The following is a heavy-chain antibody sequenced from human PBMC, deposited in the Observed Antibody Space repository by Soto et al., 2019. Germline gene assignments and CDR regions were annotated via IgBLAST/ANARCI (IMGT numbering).Heavy chain of an antibody. CDR1: GFTFSSYG. J-gene: IGHJ4*02. Sequence: GGSLRLSCAASGFTFSSYGMHWVRQAPGKGLEWVAVISYDGSNKYYADSVKGRFTISRDNSKNTLYLQTNSLRAEDTAVYYCEKEFQEYSSLNYFDYWGTGTL. CDR2: ISYDGSNK. D-gene: IGHD6-6*01. V-gene: IGHV3-30*18. CDR3: EKEFQEYSSLNYFDY.